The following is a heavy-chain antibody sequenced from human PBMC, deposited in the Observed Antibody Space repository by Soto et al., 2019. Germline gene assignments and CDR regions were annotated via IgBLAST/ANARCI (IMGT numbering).Heavy chain of an antibody. D-gene: IGHD6-13*01. CDR2: INHTGSS. Sequence: SETLSLTCAVYGGSFSVYSWSWIRQPPGKGLEWIGEINHTGSSIYNPALKSRVTMSVDTSKNQFSLNLTSVTAADTAVFYCARGGPGIAAAGDYWGQGTLVTVSS. CDR3: ARGGPGIAAAGDY. V-gene: IGHV4-34*01. J-gene: IGHJ4*02. CDR1: GGSFSVYS.